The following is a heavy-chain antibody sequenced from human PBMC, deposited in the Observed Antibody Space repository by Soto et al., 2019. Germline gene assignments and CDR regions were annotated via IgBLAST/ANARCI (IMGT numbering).Heavy chain of an antibody. CDR3: AKTVRATKLEDY. J-gene: IGHJ4*02. Sequence: EVQVLESGGALAQPTGSLRLSCSASGFNFTNQVINWVRQAPGKGLEWVSSISNSDDVGFYADSVRGRFIVSRDISTNSVFLQMNFLRVEDTAIYYCAKTVRATKLEDYWGQGTLVTVSS. CDR1: GFNFTNQV. CDR2: ISNSDDVG. V-gene: IGHV3-23*01. D-gene: IGHD4-4*01.